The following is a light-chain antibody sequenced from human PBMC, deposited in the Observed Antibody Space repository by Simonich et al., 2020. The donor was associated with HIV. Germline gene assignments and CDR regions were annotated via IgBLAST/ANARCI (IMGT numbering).Light chain of an antibody. Sequence: DIQMTQSPSTLSASVGDRATSTCRASQSINTWLAWYQQKPGKAPKLLIYKASDLESGVPSRFSGSGSGTEFTLTISSLQPDDFATYYCQQYNNYQKTFGQGTKVEIK. V-gene: IGKV1-5*03. CDR2: KAS. CDR1: QSINTW. J-gene: IGKJ1*01. CDR3: QQYNNYQKT.